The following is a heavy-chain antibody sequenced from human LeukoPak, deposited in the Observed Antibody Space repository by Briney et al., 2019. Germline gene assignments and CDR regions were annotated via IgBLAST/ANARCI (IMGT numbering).Heavy chain of an antibody. J-gene: IGHJ5*02. D-gene: IGHD3-10*01. CDR3: ARDHNFYQSGRGLDP. CDR2: ISSSSTYI. CDR1: GFTLSTYS. Sequence: VRSLRLSCAASGFTLSTYSMTWGRQAPRKGLEWVSLISSSSTYIQYEHSVKGRFTSPRDNANDSLSLQMNSLRAEDTAVYYCARDHNFYQSGRGLDPWGQGTVVPVS. V-gene: IGHV3-21*06.